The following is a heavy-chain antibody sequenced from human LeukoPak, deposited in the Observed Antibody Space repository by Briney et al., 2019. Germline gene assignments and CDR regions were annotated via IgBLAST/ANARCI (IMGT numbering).Heavy chain of an antibody. J-gene: IGHJ4*02. CDR1: GGSISSGDYY. CDR2: IYYSGST. V-gene: IGHV4-30-4*08. D-gene: IGHD2-15*01. CDR3: ARGEVVVALVY. Sequence: PSQTLSLTCTVSGGSISSGDYYWSWIRQPPGKGLEWIGYIYYSGSTYYNPSPKSRVTISVDTSKNQFSLKLSSVTAADTAVYYCARGEVVVALVYWGQGTLVTVSS.